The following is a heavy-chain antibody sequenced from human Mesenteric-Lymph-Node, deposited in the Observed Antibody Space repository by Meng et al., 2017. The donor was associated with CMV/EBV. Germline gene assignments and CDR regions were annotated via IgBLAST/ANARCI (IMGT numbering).Heavy chain of an antibody. CDR3: ARMNYYDSSGYYFDY. V-gene: IGHV4-30-2*01. Sequence: SGDSISSGYSWSWIRQPPGKGREWIGYVYHSGSTSYNPSLKSRVTISVDRPKNQFSLKLTSVNAADTAVYYCARMNYYDSSGYYFDYWGQGTLVTVSS. CDR1: GDSISSGYS. CDR2: VYHSGST. J-gene: IGHJ4*02. D-gene: IGHD3-22*01.